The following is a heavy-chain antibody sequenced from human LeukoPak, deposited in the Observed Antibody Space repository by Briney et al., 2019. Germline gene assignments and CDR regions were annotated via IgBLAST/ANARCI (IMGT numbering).Heavy chain of an antibody. CDR3: ARARHDYGDLYYFDY. J-gene: IGHJ4*02. V-gene: IGHV1-18*01. Sequence: ASVKVSCKASGYTFTSYGISWVRQAPGQGLEWMGWISAYNGNTNYAQKLQGRVTMTTDTSTSTAYMELRSLRSDDTAVYYCARARHDYGDLYYFDYWGQGTLVTVSS. CDR1: GYTFTSYG. CDR2: ISAYNGNT. D-gene: IGHD4-17*01.